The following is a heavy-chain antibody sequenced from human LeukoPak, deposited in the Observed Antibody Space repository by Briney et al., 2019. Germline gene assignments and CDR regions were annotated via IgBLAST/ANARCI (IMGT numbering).Heavy chain of an antibody. V-gene: IGHV3-30*16. D-gene: IGHD2-2*01. CDR2: KSYDGSSK. CDR3: ARDKAGDIRGQLLFLTWFDP. CDR1: VFTLCSYA. Sequence: PRLSRAASVFTLCSYATRGVPQSPRKGLGSGSVKSYDGSSKYYADSVKGRFTISRDNSKNTLYLQMNSLRAEDTAVYYCARDKAGDIRGQLLFLTWFDPWGQGTLVTVSS. J-gene: IGHJ5*02.